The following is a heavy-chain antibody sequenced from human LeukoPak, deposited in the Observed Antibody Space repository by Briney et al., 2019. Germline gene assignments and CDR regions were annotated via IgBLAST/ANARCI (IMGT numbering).Heavy chain of an antibody. J-gene: IGHJ4*02. CDR3: ARTSPRAATFDY. CDR1: AFSISSYY. D-gene: IGHD2-15*01. V-gene: IGHV4-59*08. Sequence: NPSETLSLTCSVSAFSISSYYWSWIRQPPGKGLKWFGYIYYSGSTNYNHSLKSRVTISVDTSKNQFSLKLSSVTAADTAVYYCARTSPRAATFDYWGQGTLVTVSS. CDR2: IYYSGST.